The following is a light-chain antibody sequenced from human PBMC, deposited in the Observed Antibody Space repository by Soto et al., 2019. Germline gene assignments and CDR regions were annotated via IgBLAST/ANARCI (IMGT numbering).Light chain of an antibody. CDR1: SSNIGSNA. CDR2: TDN. Sequence: QSVLTQPPSASGTPGQRVTISCSGSSSNIGSNAVNWYQQFPGTAPKLLIYTDNQRPSGVPDRFSGSKSGTSASLAISGLQSEDEADYFCAAWDGSLNAYVFGTGIKVTVL. J-gene: IGLJ1*01. CDR3: AAWDGSLNAYV. V-gene: IGLV1-44*01.